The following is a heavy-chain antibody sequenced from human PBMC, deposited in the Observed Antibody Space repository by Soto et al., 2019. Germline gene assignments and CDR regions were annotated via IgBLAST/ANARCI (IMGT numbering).Heavy chain of an antibody. CDR1: GGSISSYY. D-gene: IGHD2-15*01. CDR2: IYTSGST. J-gene: IGHJ6*02. CDR3: ARDRERSGGSCYPFCYYYYGMDV. V-gene: IGHV4-4*07. Sequence: PSETLSLTCTVSGGSISSYYWSWIRQPAGKGLEWIGRIYTSGSTNYNPSLKSRVTMSVDTSKNQFSLKLSSVTAADTAVYYCARDRERSGGSCYPFCYYYYGMDVWGQGTTVTVSS.